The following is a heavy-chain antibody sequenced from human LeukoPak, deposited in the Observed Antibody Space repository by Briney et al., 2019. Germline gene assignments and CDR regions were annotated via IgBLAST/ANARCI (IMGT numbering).Heavy chain of an antibody. J-gene: IGHJ4*02. CDR3: VGSSGWPAY. Sequence: GGSVTLSCAASGFSFKNCRMHGLRHARGKGLEWVSIIENDGNTKYADSVKGRFTISRDNAKNTLYLQMNSLRADDTAVYYCVGSSGWPAYWGQGSLVTVSS. V-gene: IGHV3-74*03. CDR1: GFSFKNCR. CDR2: IENDGNT. D-gene: IGHD6-19*01.